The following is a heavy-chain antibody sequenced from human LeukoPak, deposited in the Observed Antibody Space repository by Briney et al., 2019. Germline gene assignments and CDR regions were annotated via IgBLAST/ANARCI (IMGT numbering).Heavy chain of an antibody. D-gene: IGHD3-10*01. J-gene: IGHJ4*02. CDR1: GFTFSSYW. CDR2: INSDGSST. Sequence: GGSLRLSCAASGFTFSSYWMHWVRQAPGKGLVWVSRINSDGSSTSYADSVKGRFTISRDNAKNTLYLQMNSLRAEDTAVYYCARARRFGGLDYWGQGTLVTVSS. V-gene: IGHV3-74*01. CDR3: ARARRFGGLDY.